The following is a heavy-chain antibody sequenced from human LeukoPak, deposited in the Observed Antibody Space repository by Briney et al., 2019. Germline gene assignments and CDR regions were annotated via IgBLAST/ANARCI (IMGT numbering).Heavy chain of an antibody. CDR1: GFTFNKYT. CDR2: ISTSSSYI. CDR3: ARDRSGYNWNDDY. J-gene: IGHJ4*02. V-gene: IGHV3-21*01. D-gene: IGHD1-20*01. Sequence: GGSLRLSCAASGFTFNKYTMNWVRQAPGKGLEWVSSISTSSSYIYYADSVKGRFTISRDNAKNSLFLQLNSLRAEDTALYYCARDRSGYNWNDDYWGQGTLVTVSS.